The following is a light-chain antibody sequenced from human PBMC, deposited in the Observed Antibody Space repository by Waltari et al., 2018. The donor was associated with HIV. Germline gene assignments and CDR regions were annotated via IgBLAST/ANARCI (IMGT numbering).Light chain of an antibody. Sequence: DIVMTQSPDSLAVSLGARATVTCTSSRTVPYNRNYLARYQRTPGQAPKVRIYWASTRAFGVPDRFSGSGSGTDFSLTISRVQADDVAIYYCQQYYTLRSTFGGGTKIEI. V-gene: IGKV4-1*01. CDR2: WAS. J-gene: IGKJ4*01. CDR3: QQYYTLRST. CDR1: RTVPYNRNY.